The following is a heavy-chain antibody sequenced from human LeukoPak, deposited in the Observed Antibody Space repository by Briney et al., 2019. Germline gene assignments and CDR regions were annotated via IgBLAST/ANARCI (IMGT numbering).Heavy chain of an antibody. D-gene: IGHD3-3*01. J-gene: IGHJ4*02. CDR3: ARKTDHYDFWSGYYTAIDY. Sequence: ASVKVSCKASGYTFTGYYMHWVRQAPGQGLEWMGWINPNSGGTNYAQKFQGRVTMTRDTSISTAYMGLSRLRSDDTAVYYCARKTDHYDFWSGYYTAIDYWGQGTLVTVSS. CDR2: INPNSGGT. CDR1: GYTFTGYY. V-gene: IGHV1-2*02.